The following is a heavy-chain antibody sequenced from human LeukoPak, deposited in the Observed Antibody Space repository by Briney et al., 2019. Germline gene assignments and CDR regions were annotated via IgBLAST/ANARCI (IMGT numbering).Heavy chain of an antibody. CDR1: GFTFSSYE. CDR3: ARGRCSSTSCYERGGPFDY. Sequence: PGGSLRLSCAASGFTFSSYEMNWVRQAPGKGLEWVSYISSSGTTIYYADSVKGRFTISRDNAKNSLYLQMNSLRAEDTAVYYCARGRCSSTSCYERGGPFDYWGQGTLVTVSS. J-gene: IGHJ4*02. CDR2: ISSSGTTI. D-gene: IGHD2-2*01. V-gene: IGHV3-48*03.